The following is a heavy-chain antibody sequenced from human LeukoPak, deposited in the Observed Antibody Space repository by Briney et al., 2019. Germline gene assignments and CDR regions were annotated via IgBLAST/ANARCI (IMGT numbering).Heavy chain of an antibody. V-gene: IGHV4-31*03. CDR2: IYYSGST. J-gene: IGHJ4*02. CDR3: ARGSKQWLRLRPLDY. Sequence: SETLSLTCTVSGGSISSGGYYWSWIRQHPGKGLEWIGYIYYSGSTYYNPSLKSRVTISVDTFKNQFSLKLSSVTAADTAVYYCARGSKQWLRLRPLDYWGQGTLVTVSS. D-gene: IGHD5-12*01. CDR1: GGSISSGGYY.